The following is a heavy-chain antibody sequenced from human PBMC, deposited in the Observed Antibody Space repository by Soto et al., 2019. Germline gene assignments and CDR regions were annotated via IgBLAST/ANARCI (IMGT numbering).Heavy chain of an antibody. CDR1: GFSRSTSGLG. Sequence: SGPTLVNPTQTLTLTCTFSGFSRSTSGLGVGWIRQPPGKALEWLALIYWDDDKRYSPSLKSRLTITKDTSKNQVVLTMTNMDPVDTATYYCAHSLAASNYGDSTLEGGVVTGAPSVIDVSNPLQSLPWG. J-gene: IGHJ5*02. CDR3: AHSLAASNYGDSTLEGGVVTGAPSVIDVSNPLQSLP. D-gene: IGHD4-17*01. CDR2: IYWDDDK. V-gene: IGHV2-5*02.